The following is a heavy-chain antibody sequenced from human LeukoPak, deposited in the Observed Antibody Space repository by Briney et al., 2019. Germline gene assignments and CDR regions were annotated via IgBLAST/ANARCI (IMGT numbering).Heavy chain of an antibody. D-gene: IGHD3-10*01. CDR3: ARDFLAYYYGSGSSNYFDY. CDR1: GYTFTSYG. J-gene: IGHJ4*02. CDR2: ISAYNGNT. V-gene: IGHV1-18*01. Sequence: ASVKVSCKAPGYTFTSYGISWVRQAPGQGLEWMGWISAYNGNTNYAQKLQGRVTMTTDTSTSTAYMELRSLRSDDTAVYYCARDFLAYYYGSGSSNYFDYWGQGTLVTVSS.